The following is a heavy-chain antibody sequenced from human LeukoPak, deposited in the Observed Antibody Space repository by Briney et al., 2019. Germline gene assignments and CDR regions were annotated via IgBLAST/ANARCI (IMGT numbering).Heavy chain of an antibody. CDR1: GYTFTSYG. CDR3: ARYRIAVAGTKPLDP. CDR2: ISAYNGNT. D-gene: IGHD6-19*01. J-gene: IGHJ5*02. V-gene: IGHV1-18*01. Sequence: ASVKVSCKASGYTFTSYGISWVRQAPGQGLEWMGWISAYNGNTNYAQKLQGRVTMTTDTSTSTAYMELRSPRSDDTAVYYCARYRIAVAGTKPLDPWGQGTLVTVSS.